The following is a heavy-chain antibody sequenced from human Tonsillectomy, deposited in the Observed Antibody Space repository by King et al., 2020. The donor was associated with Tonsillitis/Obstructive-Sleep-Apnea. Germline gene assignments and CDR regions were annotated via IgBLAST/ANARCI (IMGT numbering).Heavy chain of an antibody. CDR1: GGTFSSYV. CDR2: IIPIFVAA. D-gene: IGHD2-15*01. V-gene: IGHV1-69*12. Sequence: VQLVQSGAEVKKPGSSVKVSCKASGGTFSSYVISWWRQAPGQGLEWMGGIIPIFVAANYAQKFQGRVTFTADESTSTAYMELSSLGSEDTAVYYCARDRELVVAATSGWFDPWGQGTLVTVSS. CDR3: ARDRELVVAATSGWFDP. J-gene: IGHJ5*02.